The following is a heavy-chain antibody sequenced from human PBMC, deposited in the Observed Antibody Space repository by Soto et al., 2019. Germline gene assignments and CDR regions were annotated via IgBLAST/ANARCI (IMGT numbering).Heavy chain of an antibody. CDR2: INSDGSST. Sequence: HPGGSLRLSCAASGFTFSSYWMHWVRQAPGKGLVWVSRINSDGSSTSYADSVKGRFTISRDNAKNTLYLQMNSLRAEDTAVYYCARDPYPFQTRLRLGRVNLYYYGMDVWGQGTTVTVSS. D-gene: IGHD5-12*01. CDR3: ARDPYPFQTRLRLGRVNLYYYGMDV. J-gene: IGHJ6*02. V-gene: IGHV3-74*01. CDR1: GFTFSSYW.